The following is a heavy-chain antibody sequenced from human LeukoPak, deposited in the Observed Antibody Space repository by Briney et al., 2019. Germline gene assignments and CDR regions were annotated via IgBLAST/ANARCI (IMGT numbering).Heavy chain of an antibody. CDR2: IIPIFGTA. CDR3: ARSNYYDSSGPFDY. CDR1: GYTFTGYY. V-gene: IGHV1-69*13. D-gene: IGHD3-22*01. J-gene: IGHJ4*02. Sequence: ASVKVSCKASGYTFTGYYMHWVRQAPGQGLEWMGGIIPIFGTANYAQKFQGRVTITADESTSTAYMELSSLRSEDTAVYYCARSNYYDSSGPFDYWGQGTLVTVSS.